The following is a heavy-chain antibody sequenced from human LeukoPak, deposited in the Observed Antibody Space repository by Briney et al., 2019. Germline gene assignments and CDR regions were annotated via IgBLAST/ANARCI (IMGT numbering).Heavy chain of an antibody. CDR3: ARGARWLQFF. V-gene: IGHV3-23*01. J-gene: IGHJ6*04. CDR2: INGRGGST. CDR1: GFTFSNYA. D-gene: IGHD5-24*01. Sequence: PGGSLRLSCAASGFTFSNYAMSWVRQAPGKGLEWVSSINGRGGSTYYADSVKGRFTISRDNAKNSLYLQMNSLRAEDTAVYYCARGARWLQFFRGKGTTVTISS.